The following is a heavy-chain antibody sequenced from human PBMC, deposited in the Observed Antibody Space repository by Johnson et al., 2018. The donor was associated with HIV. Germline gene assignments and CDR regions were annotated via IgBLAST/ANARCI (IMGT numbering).Heavy chain of an antibody. CDR1: GFTFSSYG. CDR3: AKDMRSLAYYYDSSGYNAFDI. D-gene: IGHD3-22*01. Sequence: QVQLVESGGGVVQPGGSLRLSCAASGFTFSSYGMHWVRQAPGKGLEWVAFIRYDGSNKYYADSVKGRFTISRDHSKNTLYLQMNSLRAEDTAVYYCAKDMRSLAYYYDSSGYNAFDIWGQGTMVTVSS. CDR2: IRYDGSNK. V-gene: IGHV3-30*02. J-gene: IGHJ3*02.